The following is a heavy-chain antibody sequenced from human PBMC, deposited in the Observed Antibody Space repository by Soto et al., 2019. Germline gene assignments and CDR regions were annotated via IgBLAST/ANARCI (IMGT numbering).Heavy chain of an antibody. CDR2: IYYSGST. CDR3: ARSDGRY. J-gene: IGHJ4*02. CDR1: GGFISSYY. Sequence: SETLSLTCTVSGGFISSYYWSWIRQPPGKGLEWIGYIYYSGSTNYNPSLKSRVTISVDTSKNQFSLKLSSVTAADTAVYYCARSDGRYWGQGTLVTVSS. V-gene: IGHV4-59*01.